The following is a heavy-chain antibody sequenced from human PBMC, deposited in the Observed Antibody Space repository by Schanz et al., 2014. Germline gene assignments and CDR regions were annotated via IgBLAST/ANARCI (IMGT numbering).Heavy chain of an antibody. CDR3: ASLYSSSWYPYFDY. J-gene: IGHJ4*02. V-gene: IGHV1-2*02. D-gene: IGHD6-13*01. CDR2: INPNTGGT. CDR1: GYTFTAYY. Sequence: QVQLVQSGAEVKPPGASVKVSCKASGYTFTAYYLYWVRQAPGQGLEWIGWINPNTGGTKCPQKFQGRVSMTRDTSPSTAYMDLTRLQSDDAAMYYCASLYSSSWYPYFDYWGQGTLVTVSS.